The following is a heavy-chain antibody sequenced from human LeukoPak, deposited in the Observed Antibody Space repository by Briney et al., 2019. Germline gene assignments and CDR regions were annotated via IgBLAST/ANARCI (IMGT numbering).Heavy chain of an antibody. CDR1: GGTFSSYA. V-gene: IGHV1-69*13. Sequence: SVNVSCKASGGTFSSYAISWVRQAPGQGLEWMGGIIPIFGTANYAQKFQGRVTITADESTSTAYMELSSLRSEDTAVYYCARGSSGWNSFNYWGQGTLVTVSS. CDR3: ARGSSGWNSFNY. CDR2: IIPIFGTA. D-gene: IGHD6-19*01. J-gene: IGHJ4*02.